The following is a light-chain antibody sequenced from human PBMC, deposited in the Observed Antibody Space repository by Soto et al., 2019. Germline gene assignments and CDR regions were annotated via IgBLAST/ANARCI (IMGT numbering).Light chain of an antibody. Sequence: QSVLTQPASVSGSPGQSITISCTGTSSDVGSYNLVSWYQQHPGKAPKLMIYEVSKRPSGVSNRFPGSKSGNTASLTISGLQAEDEADYYCCSYAGSSTLLYVFGTGTKVTVL. CDR1: SSDVGSYNL. CDR2: EVS. V-gene: IGLV2-23*02. J-gene: IGLJ1*01. CDR3: CSYAGSSTLLYV.